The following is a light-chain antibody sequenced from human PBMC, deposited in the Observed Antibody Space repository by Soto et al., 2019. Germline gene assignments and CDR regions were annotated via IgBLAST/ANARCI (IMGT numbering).Light chain of an antibody. CDR3: MQATQYRPYT. Sequence: DIVLTQTPLSSPVTLGQPASISCRSSQSLVHSDGNTYLSWFHQRPGQPPRLLIDKVSNRFSGVPDRFSVSGAGTDFTLIISRVEAEDVGISYCMQATQYRPYTFGQGTKLEIK. V-gene: IGKV2-24*01. CDR2: KVS. CDR1: QSLVHSDGNTY. J-gene: IGKJ2*01.